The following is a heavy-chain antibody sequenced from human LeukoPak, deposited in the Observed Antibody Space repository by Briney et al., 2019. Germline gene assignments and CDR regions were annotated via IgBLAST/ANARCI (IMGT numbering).Heavy chain of an antibody. J-gene: IGHJ4*02. CDR3: AKDHNGDYVFDY. CDR1: GFTFSSYA. V-gene: IGHV3-23*01. CDR2: ISGSGGST. Sequence: GGSLRLSCAASGFTFSSYAMSWVRQAPGRGLEWVSAISGSGGSTYYADSVKGRFTISRDNSKNTLYLQMNSLRAEDTAVYYCAKDHNGDYVFDYWGQGTLVTVSS. D-gene: IGHD4-17*01.